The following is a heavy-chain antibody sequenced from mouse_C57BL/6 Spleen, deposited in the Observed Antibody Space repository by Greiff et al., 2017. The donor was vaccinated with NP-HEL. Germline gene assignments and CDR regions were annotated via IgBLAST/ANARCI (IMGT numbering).Heavy chain of an antibody. CDR1: GYTFTSYW. CDR2: INPSNGGT. CDR3: ARIWDVYYFDY. J-gene: IGHJ2*01. V-gene: IGHV1-53*01. Sequence: VQLQQPGTELVKPGASVKLSCKASGYTFTSYWMHWVKQRPGQGLEWIGNINPSNGGTNYNEKFKGKATLTADKSSSTAYMELRSLTSEDSAVYFCARIWDVYYFDYWGQGTTLTVSS. D-gene: IGHD4-1*01.